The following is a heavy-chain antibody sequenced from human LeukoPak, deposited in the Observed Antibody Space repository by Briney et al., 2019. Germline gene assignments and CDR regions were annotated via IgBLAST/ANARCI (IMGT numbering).Heavy chain of an antibody. CDR3: ARKPNIAAAATVWFDP. CDR2: ISSSSSTM. V-gene: IGHV3-48*04. CDR1: GFTFSSYD. D-gene: IGHD6-13*01. J-gene: IGHJ5*02. Sequence: GGSLRLSCAASGFTFSSYDVNWVRQAPGEGLEWVSYISSSSSTMYYADSVKGRFTISRDNAKNSLYLQMNSLRAEDTAVYYCARKPNIAAAATVWFDPWGQGTLVTVSS.